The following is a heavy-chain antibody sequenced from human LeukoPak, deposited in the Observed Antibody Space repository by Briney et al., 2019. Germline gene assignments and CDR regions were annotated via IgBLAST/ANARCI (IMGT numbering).Heavy chain of an antibody. J-gene: IGHJ5*02. CDR3: ARHAQNVAVAGSAFDP. V-gene: IGHV4-34*01. CDR1: GASFSGYY. Sequence: EPSETLSLTCAVYGASFSGYYLSWIRQPPGKGLEWIGEINHRGSTNYNPSLKSRVTISVDTSKNQFSLKLSSVTAADTAVYYCARHAQNVAVAGSAFDPWGQGTLVTVSS. D-gene: IGHD6-19*01. CDR2: INHRGST.